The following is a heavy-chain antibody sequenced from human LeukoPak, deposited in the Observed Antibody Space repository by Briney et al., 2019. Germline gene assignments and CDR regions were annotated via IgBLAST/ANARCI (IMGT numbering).Heavy chain of an antibody. D-gene: IGHD2-21*01. CDR1: GYTFTSYG. CDR3: ATSRNSLYPDY. CDR2: ISAYNGNT. V-gene: IGHV1-18*01. Sequence: ASVKVSCKASGYTFTSYGISWVRQAPGQGLEWMGWISAYNGNTNYAQKLQGRVTMTTDTSTSTAYMELRSLRSEDTAVYYCATSRNSLYPDYWGQGTLVTVSS. J-gene: IGHJ4*02.